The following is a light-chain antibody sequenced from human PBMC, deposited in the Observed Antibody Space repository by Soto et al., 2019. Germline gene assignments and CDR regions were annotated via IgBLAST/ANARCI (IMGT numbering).Light chain of an antibody. CDR3: QQYSNLIT. J-gene: IGKJ5*01. CDR2: DAS. V-gene: IGKV1-9*01. Sequence: DIQLTQSPSFLSASVGDRVTITCRASQGISTYLAWYQQKLGKAPKLLIYDASTLQSGVPSRLSGSGSGTEFTLTISRLQPDDFATYFCQQYSNLITFGQGTRLEIK. CDR1: QGISTY.